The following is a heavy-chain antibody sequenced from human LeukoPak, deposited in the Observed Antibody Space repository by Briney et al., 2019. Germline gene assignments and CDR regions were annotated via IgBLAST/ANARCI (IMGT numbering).Heavy chain of an antibody. D-gene: IGHD5-18*01. CDR1: GGTFSSYA. CDR2: IIPIFGTA. CDR3: ARGDTADYYYYGMDV. J-gene: IGHJ6*02. Sequence: SVKVSCKASGGTFSSYAISWVRQAPGQGLEWMGGIIPIFGTANYAQKFQGRVTITADESTSTAYMELSSLRYEDTAVYYCARGDTADYYYYGMDVWGQGTTVTVSS. V-gene: IGHV1-69*01.